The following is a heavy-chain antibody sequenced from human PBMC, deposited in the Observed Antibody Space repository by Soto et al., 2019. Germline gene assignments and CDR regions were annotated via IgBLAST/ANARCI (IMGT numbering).Heavy chain of an antibody. D-gene: IGHD2-2*01. CDR1: GYTXTSYA. Sequence: ASVKVSCKASGYTXTSYAMHWVRQAPGQGLEWMGWISAYNGNTNYAQKLQGSVTMTTDTTTSQDYMELRSLSSADTALYYCARSYCSSARCYFDYWGKGTLVTVSS. CDR3: ARSYCSSARCYFDY. J-gene: IGHJ4*02. CDR2: ISAYNGNT. V-gene: IGHV1-18*01.